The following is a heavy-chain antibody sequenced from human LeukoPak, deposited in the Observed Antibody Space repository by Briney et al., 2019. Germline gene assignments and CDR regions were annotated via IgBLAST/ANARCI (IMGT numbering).Heavy chain of an antibody. V-gene: IGHV4-30-4*01. CDR3: ARDYYDSSGFPYYFDY. CDR2: IYYSGST. J-gene: IGHJ4*02. Sequence: PSETLSLTCTVSGGSISSGDYYWSWIRQPPGKGLEWIGYIYYSGSTYYNPSLKSRVTISVDTSKNQLSLKLSSVTAADTAVYYCARDYYDSSGFPYYFDYWGQGTLVTVSS. D-gene: IGHD3-22*01. CDR1: GGSISSGDYY.